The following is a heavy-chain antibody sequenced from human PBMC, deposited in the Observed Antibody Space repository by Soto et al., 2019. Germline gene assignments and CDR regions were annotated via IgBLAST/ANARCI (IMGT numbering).Heavy chain of an antibody. CDR2: IWYDGSNK. CDR1: GFTFSSYG. CDR3: ARATYYYGMDV. J-gene: IGHJ6*02. Sequence: QVQLVESGGGVVQPGRSLRLSCAASGFTFSSYGMHWVRQAPGKGLEWVAVIWYDGSNKYYADSVKGRFTISRYNSKNTLYLQMNSLRAEDTAVYYCARATYYYGMDVWGQGTTVTVSS. V-gene: IGHV3-33*01.